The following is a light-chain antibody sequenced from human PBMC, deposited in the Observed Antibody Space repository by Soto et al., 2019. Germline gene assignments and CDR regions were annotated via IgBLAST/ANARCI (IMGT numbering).Light chain of an antibody. J-gene: IGLJ1*01. V-gene: IGLV2-14*01. CDR3: FSFTTDWTHV. CDR2: EVS. CDR1: SXDIGAYNY. Sequence: QSALTQPASVSGSPGQSITISCTGSSXDIGAYNYVSWFQQYPGKAPKLIISEVSNRPSGVSNRFSGSKSGTAASLTISGLQTEDEADYFCFSFTTDWTHVFGTGTKGTVL.